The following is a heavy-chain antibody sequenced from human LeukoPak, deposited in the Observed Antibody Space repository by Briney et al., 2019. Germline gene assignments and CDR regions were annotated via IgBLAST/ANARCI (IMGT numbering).Heavy chain of an antibody. CDR1: GGTFSSYA. CDR2: IIPIFGTA. D-gene: IGHD5-12*01. CDR3: ARDPLVESDYEGYFDY. J-gene: IGHJ4*02. Sequence: ASVKVSCKASGGTFSSYAISWVRQAPGQGLEWMGGIIPIFGTANYAQKFQGRVTITTDESTSTAYMELSSLRSEDTAVYYCARDPLVESDYEGYFDYWGQGTLVTVSS. V-gene: IGHV1-69*05.